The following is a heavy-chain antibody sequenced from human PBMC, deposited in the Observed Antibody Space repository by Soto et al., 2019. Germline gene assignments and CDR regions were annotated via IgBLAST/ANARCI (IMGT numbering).Heavy chain of an antibody. CDR2: INHSGGT. J-gene: IGHJ6*03. Sequence: SETLSLTCAVYGGSFSGYYWSWIRQPPGKGLEWIGEINHSGGTNYNPSLKSRVTISVDTSKNQFSLKLSSVTAADTAVYYCARGKSCSSTSCYRDYYYMDVWGKGTTVTVSS. D-gene: IGHD2-2*01. CDR1: GGSFSGYY. CDR3: ARGKSCSSTSCYRDYYYMDV. V-gene: IGHV4-34*01.